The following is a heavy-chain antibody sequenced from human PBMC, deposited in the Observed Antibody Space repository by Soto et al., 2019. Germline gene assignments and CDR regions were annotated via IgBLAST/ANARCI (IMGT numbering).Heavy chain of an antibody. D-gene: IGHD6-6*01. V-gene: IGHV3-30*18. CDR1: GFTLSSYG. Sequence: GALRLSCAASGFTLSSYGMHWVRQAPGKGLEWVAVISYDGSNKYYADSVKGRFTISRDNSKNTLYLQMNSLRAEDTAVYYCAKDSSSDHYFDYWGQGTLVTVSS. CDR3: AKDSSSDHYFDY. CDR2: ISYDGSNK. J-gene: IGHJ4*02.